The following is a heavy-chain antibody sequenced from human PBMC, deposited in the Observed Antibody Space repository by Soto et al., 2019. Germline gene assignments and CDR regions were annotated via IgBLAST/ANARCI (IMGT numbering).Heavy chain of an antibody. J-gene: IGHJ4*02. CDR1: GFTFSSYG. CDR3: ARDGYFSGGSCYSVPVFDY. Sequence: PGGSLRLSCAASGFTFSSYGMHWARQAPGKGLEWVAVIWYDGSNKYYADSVKGRFTISRDNSKNTLYLQMNSLRAEDTAVYYCARDGYFSGGSCYSVPVFDYWGQGTLVTVSS. V-gene: IGHV3-33*01. D-gene: IGHD2-15*01. CDR2: IWYDGSNK.